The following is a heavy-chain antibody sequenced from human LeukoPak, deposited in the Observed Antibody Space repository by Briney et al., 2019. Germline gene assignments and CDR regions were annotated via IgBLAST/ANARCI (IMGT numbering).Heavy chain of an antibody. CDR2: IHYSGRA. CDR3: VRFGVNYAMDV. CDR1: GGSISGYY. D-gene: IGHD3-16*01. J-gene: IGHJ6*02. V-gene: IGHV4-59*01. Sequence: PSETLTLTCSVSGGSISGYYWTWVRQPPGKGVEWVGQIHYSGRADYTPSLKSRITMSVDTSRTQISLKLSSVTAADTAIYYCVRFGVNYAMDVWGQGTTVTVFS.